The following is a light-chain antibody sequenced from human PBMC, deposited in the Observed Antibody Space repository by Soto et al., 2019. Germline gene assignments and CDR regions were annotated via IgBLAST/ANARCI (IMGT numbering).Light chain of an antibody. CDR1: QGISSY. J-gene: IGKJ5*01. CDR3: QQLNSYQT. V-gene: IGKV1-9*01. Sequence: DIQLTQSPSFLSASVGDRVTITCRASQGISSYLAWYQQKPGKAPKLLIYAASTLQSGVPSRFSGSGSGTEFTLTISSLQPEDFATYYCQQLNSYQTFGQGKRLEIK. CDR2: AAS.